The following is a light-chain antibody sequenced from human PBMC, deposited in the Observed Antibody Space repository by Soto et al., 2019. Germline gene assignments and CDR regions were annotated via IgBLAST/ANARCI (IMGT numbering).Light chain of an antibody. V-gene: IGLV2-8*01. J-gene: IGLJ2*01. CDR2: EVS. CDR3: SSYAGNNILL. CDR1: SNDVGAYSS. Sequence: QSALTQPPSASGSPGQSVTISCPGTSNDVGAYSSVSWYQHHPGKAPKLVIYEVSKWPSGIPDRFSGSKSGNTASLTVSGLQPEDEGDYYCSSYAGNNILLFGGGTKLTVL.